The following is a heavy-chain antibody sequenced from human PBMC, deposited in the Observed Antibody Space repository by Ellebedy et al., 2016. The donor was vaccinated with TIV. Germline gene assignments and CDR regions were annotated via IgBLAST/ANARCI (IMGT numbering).Heavy chain of an antibody. CDR2: INGDGTTA. D-gene: IGHD6-25*01. J-gene: IGHJ4*02. Sequence: PGGSLRLSCTASGFTFSSYWMHWFRHAPGKGLVWVSRINGDGTTAHYADSVKGRFTVSSDNAKSTLYLQMNSLRADDTAVYYCARELHDVAANYWGQGTLVTVSS. V-gene: IGHV3-74*01. CDR1: GFTFSSYW. CDR3: ARELHDVAANY.